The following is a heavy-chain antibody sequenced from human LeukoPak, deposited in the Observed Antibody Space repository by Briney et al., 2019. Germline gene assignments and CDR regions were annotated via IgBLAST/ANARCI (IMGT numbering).Heavy chain of an antibody. V-gene: IGHV3-64*01. CDR1: GFIFSNYA. CDR2: ISSNGGST. D-gene: IGHD4-17*01. J-gene: IGHJ4*02. CDR3: ARDGVGNYYGDYEYYFDY. Sequence: GGSLRLSCAASGFIFSNYAMHWVRQAPGKGLEYVSAISSNGGSTYYANSVNGRFTISRDNSKNTLYLQMGSLRAEDMAVYYCARDGVGNYYGDYEYYFDYWGQGTLVTVSS.